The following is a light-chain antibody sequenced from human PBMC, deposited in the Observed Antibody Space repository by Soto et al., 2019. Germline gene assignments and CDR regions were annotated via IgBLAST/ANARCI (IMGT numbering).Light chain of an antibody. J-gene: IGLJ2*01. CDR1: SSNIGAGYD. CDR3: QSNDSSLSGSRVV. V-gene: IGLV1-40*01. Sequence: QSVLTQPPSVSGAPGQRVTISCTGSSSNIGAGYDVHWYQQLPGTAPKLLIYANTNRPSGVPDRFSGSKSGTSASLAITGLQAADEADYYCQSNDSSLSGSRVVFGGGTKVTVL. CDR2: ANT.